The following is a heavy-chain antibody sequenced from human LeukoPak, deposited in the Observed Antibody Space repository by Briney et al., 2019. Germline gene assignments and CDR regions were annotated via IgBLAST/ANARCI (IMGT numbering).Heavy chain of an antibody. V-gene: IGHV3-23*01. D-gene: IGHD3-22*01. J-gene: IGHJ4*02. CDR3: AKDWYYYDSSGYSLMAFDY. CDR2: ISGSGGST. Sequence: GGSLRLSCAASGFTFSGYAMSWVRQAPGKGLEWVSAISGSGGSTYYADSVKGRFTISRDNSKNTLYLQMNSLRAEDTAVYYCAKDWYYYDSSGYSLMAFDYWGQGTLVTVSS. CDR1: GFTFSGYA.